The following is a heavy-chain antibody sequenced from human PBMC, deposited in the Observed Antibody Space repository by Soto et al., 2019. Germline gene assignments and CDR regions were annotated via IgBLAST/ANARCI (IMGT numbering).Heavy chain of an antibody. J-gene: IGHJ4*02. CDR1: GYAFTKSG. V-gene: IGHV1-18*01. D-gene: IGHD3-9*01. Sequence: VQLVQSGAEVKKPGASVKVSCKTSGYAFTKSGISWVRQAPGQGLEWMGGISGYSGNTIYAQKVEGRVTMTTDTSASTAYMELRRLKSDDTAVYYCARVEGASHFDLFLSDLDFWGQGTLVTVSS. CDR2: ISGYSGNT. CDR3: ARVEGASHFDLFLSDLDF.